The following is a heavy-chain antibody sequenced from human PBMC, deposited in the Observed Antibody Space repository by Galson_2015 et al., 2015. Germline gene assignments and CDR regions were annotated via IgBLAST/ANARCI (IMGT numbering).Heavy chain of an antibody. D-gene: IGHD1-26*01. J-gene: IGHJ4*02. CDR1: GYTFTSYS. Sequence: SVKVSCKASGYTFTSYSMHWVRQAPGQGLEWMGIINPSGGSTSYARKFQGRVTMTRDTSTSTVYMELSSLRSEDTAVYYCARVSDLGSYPYYFDYWGQGTLVTVSS. V-gene: IGHV1-46*01. CDR3: ARVSDLGSYPYYFDY. CDR2: INPSGGST.